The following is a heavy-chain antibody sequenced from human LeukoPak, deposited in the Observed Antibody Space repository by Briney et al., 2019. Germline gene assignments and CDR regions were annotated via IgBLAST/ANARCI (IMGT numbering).Heavy chain of an antibody. D-gene: IGHD3-10*01. CDR2: MNPNSGNT. Sequence: ASVKVSCKASGYTFTSYDINWVRQATGQGLEWMGWMNPNSGNTGYAQKFQGRVTITRNTSISTAYMELSSLRSEDTAAYYCARGRSKVLLWFGEGDYYMDVWGKGTTVTVSS. CDR1: GYTFTSYD. V-gene: IGHV1-8*03. J-gene: IGHJ6*03. CDR3: ARGRSKVLLWFGEGDYYMDV.